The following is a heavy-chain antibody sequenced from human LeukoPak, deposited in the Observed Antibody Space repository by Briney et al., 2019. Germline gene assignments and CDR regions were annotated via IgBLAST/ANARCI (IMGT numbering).Heavy chain of an antibody. CDR3: ASNPGITGTYHNWFDP. CDR2: INPNSGGT. D-gene: IGHD1-7*01. CDR1: GYTFTGYY. J-gene: IGHJ5*02. Sequence: ASVKVSCKASGYTFTGYYMHWVRQAPGQGLEWMGWINPNSGGTNYAQKFQGRVTMTRDTSISTAYMELSRLRSDDTAVYYCASNPGITGTYHNWFDPWGQGTLVTVSS. V-gene: IGHV1-2*02.